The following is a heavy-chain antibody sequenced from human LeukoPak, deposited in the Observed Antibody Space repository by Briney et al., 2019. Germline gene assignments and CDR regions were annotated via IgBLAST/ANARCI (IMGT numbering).Heavy chain of an antibody. V-gene: IGHV3-21*01. CDR3: ARGLSILTGSYFDAFDI. CDR2: ISSSSSYI. Sequence: GGSLRLSCAASGFTFSSYSMNWVRQAPGKGLEWVSSISSSSSYIYYADSVKGRFTISRDNAKNSLYLQMNSLRAEDTAVYYCARGLSILTGSYFDAFDIWGQGTMVTVSS. J-gene: IGHJ3*02. D-gene: IGHD3-9*01. CDR1: GFTFSSYS.